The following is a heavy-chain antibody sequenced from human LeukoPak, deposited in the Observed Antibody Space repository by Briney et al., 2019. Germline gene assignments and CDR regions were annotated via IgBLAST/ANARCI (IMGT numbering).Heavy chain of an antibody. D-gene: IGHD2-2*01. CDR2: IYSSGSST. CDR1: GGSLSDSY. J-gene: IGHJ4*02. Sequence: SETLSLTCTVSGGSLSDSYGSWIRQPAEKGLEWIGRIYSSGSSTNYNPSLKSRVTMSVDTSKNQFSLNLRSLTAADTAVYYCARDMEGYCSRTSCYPSFLDYWGQGTLVTVSS. CDR3: ARDMEGYCSRTSCYPSFLDY. V-gene: IGHV4-4*07.